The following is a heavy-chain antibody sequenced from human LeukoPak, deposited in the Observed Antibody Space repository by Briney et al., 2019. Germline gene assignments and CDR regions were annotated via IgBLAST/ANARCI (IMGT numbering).Heavy chain of an antibody. J-gene: IGHJ4*02. CDR2: VEKHGTET. Sequence: GGSLRLSCAVSGFTFSGYWMTWVRQAPGKGLEWVANVEKHGTETYYVDSVRGRFTISRDNAKNSLYLQMNSLRAEDTAVYYCAKYDWNYLDYWGQGILVTVSS. CDR1: GFTFSGYW. CDR3: AKYDWNYLDY. D-gene: IGHD3-16*01. V-gene: IGHV3-7*01.